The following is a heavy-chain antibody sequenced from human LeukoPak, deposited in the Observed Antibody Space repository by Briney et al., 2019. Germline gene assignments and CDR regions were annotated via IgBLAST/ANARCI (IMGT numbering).Heavy chain of an antibody. CDR3: ARMWHTTVSGYNWFDS. J-gene: IGHJ5*01. CDR2: INPNSGVT. V-gene: IGHV1-2*02. CDR1: GYSFTDYY. D-gene: IGHD1-1*01. Sequence: GASVKVSCKTSGYSFTDYYMYWVRQPPGQGLEWMGWINPNSGVTNYAQNFQGRVTMTRDTSITTAYMELTRLTSDDTALYFRARMWHTTVSGYNWFDSWGQGTLVTVSS.